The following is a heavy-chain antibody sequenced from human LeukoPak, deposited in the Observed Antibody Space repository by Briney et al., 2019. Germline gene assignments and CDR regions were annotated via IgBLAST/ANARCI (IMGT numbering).Heavy chain of an antibody. CDR1: GYTLTELS. Sequence: ASVKVSCKVSGYTLTELSMHWVRQAPGQRLEWMGWINAGNGNTKYSQKFQGRVTITRDTSASTAYMELSSLRSEDTAVYYCASEGYDSSGFPFDYWGQGTLVTVSS. J-gene: IGHJ4*02. CDR3: ASEGYDSSGFPFDY. CDR2: INAGNGNT. D-gene: IGHD3-22*01. V-gene: IGHV1-3*01.